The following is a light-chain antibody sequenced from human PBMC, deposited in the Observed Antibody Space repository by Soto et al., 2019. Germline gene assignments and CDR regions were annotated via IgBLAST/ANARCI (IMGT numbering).Light chain of an antibody. CDR2: AAS. Sequence: DIQMTQSPSSLSASVGDRVTITCRASQSISTYLNWYQQKPGKAPKVLIYAASSLRSGVPSRFSGTGSGTDFILTIRSLQPEDFATYYCQQSYSTPLTFGQGTKLEIK. J-gene: IGKJ2*01. V-gene: IGKV1-39*01. CDR3: QQSYSTPLT. CDR1: QSISTY.